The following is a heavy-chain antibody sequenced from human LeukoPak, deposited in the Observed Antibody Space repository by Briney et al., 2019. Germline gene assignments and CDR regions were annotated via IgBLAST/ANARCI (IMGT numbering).Heavy chain of an antibody. CDR3: AKFGVVGATGGGYFDY. D-gene: IGHD1-26*01. Sequence: GGSLRLSCAASGFTFSSYAMSWVRQAPGKGLEWVSVISDSGGSTFYADSVKGRFTISRDNSKNTMYLQMNSLRAEDTAVYYCAKFGVVGATGGGYFDYWGQGTLVTVSS. CDR2: ISDSGGST. CDR1: GFTFSSYA. V-gene: IGHV3-23*01. J-gene: IGHJ4*02.